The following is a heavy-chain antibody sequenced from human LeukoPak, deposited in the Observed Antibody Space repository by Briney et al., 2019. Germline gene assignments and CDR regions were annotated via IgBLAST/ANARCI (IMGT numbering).Heavy chain of an antibody. J-gene: IGHJ1*01. CDR3: ATYGSSNAREFQY. CDR2: ISSSGSTI. V-gene: IGHV3-11*04. CDR1: GFTFSDYY. D-gene: IGHD2-2*01. Sequence: GGSLRLSCAASGFTFSDYYMSWIRQAPGKGLEWVSYISSSGSTIYYADSVKGRFTISRDNAKNSLYLQMNSLRAEDTAVYYCATYGSSNAREFQYWGQGTLVTVSS.